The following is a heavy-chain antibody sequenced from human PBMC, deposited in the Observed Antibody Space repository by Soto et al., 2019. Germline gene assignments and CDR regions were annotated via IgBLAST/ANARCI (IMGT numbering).Heavy chain of an antibody. J-gene: IGHJ4*02. CDR2: ISYDGSNN. CDR3: ARDGQWELLSWYFDY. D-gene: IGHD1-26*01. V-gene: IGHV3-30*03. Sequence: QVQLEESGGGVVQPGRSLRVSCAASGFTFSSYGMHWVSQAPGKGLEWVAVISYDGSNNYYGDSVKGRFTISRDDSKKTLYLQMNSLRPEDTAVYHCARDGQWELLSWYFDYWGQGTLVTVSS. CDR1: GFTFSSYG.